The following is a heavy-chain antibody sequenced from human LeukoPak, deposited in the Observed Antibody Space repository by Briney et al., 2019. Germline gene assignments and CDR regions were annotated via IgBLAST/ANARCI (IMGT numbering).Heavy chain of an antibody. V-gene: IGHV3-30*03. CDR3: TSLHRYQLPDY. Sequence: PGGSLRLSCAASGFTFSNYGMHWVRQAPGKGLERVATISYDGDNKYYGDSVKGRFTISRDNAKNSLYLQMNSLRDEDTAVYYCTSLHRYQLPDYWGQGTLVTVSS. CDR2: ISYDGDNK. J-gene: IGHJ4*02. D-gene: IGHD2-2*01. CDR1: GFTFSNYG.